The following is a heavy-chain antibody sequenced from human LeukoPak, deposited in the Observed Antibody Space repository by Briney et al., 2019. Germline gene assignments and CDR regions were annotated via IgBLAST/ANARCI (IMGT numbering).Heavy chain of an antibody. CDR2: IYYSGST. V-gene: IGHV4-39*01. J-gene: IGHJ4*02. D-gene: IGHD6-13*01. CDR3: ARIAAAGTLTFDY. CDR1: GGSISSSSYY. Sequence: SETLSLTCTVSGGSISSSSYYWGWIRQPPGKGLEWIGCIYYSGSTYYNPSLKSRVTISVDTSKNQFSLKLSSVTAADTAVYYCARIAAAGTLTFDYWGQGTLVTVSS.